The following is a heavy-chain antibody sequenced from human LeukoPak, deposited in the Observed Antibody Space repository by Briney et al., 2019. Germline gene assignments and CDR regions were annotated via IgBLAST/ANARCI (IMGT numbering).Heavy chain of an antibody. D-gene: IGHD3-10*01. CDR1: GFTFSTYA. V-gene: IGHV3-23*01. J-gene: IGHJ6*02. CDR3: SRDRVRVVIFYYGMDV. CDR2: ISGSGGST. Sequence: PGGSLRLSCAASGFTFSTYAMSWVRQAPGKGLEWVSVISGSGGSTYYAASVKGRFTISRYNSKTTLYLQMNSLRAEDTAVYYCSRDRVRVVIFYYGMDVWGQGTTVTVSS.